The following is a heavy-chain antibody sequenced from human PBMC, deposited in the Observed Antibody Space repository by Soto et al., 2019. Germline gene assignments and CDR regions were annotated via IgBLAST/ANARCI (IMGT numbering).Heavy chain of an antibody. D-gene: IGHD3-3*01. CDR1: GFTLTSAD. CDR3: AADWSNRPFDF. V-gene: IGHV1-58*01. J-gene: IGHJ4*02. CDR2: IVGGSGST. Sequence: QMPLMQSGPEVKKPGTSVKVSCKASGFTLTSADVQWVRQTRGQRLEWIGWIVGGSGSTNYAQQFQGRLAITRDMSTSTVYMELSSLRSEDTAVYYCAADWSNRPFDFWGQGTLVTVSS.